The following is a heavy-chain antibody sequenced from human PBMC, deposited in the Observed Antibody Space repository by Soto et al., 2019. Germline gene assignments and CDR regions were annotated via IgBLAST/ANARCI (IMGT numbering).Heavy chain of an antibody. J-gene: IGHJ4*02. CDR3: ARERSTTYSSGWYFAY. CDR2: ISYDGSNK. Sequence: WGSLRLSCAASGFTFSSYAMHWVRQAPGRGLEWVAVISYDGSNKYCADSVKGRFTISRDNSKNTLYLQMNSLRAEYTAVYYCARERSTTYSSGWYFAYWGQGTLVTVSS. CDR1: GFTFSSYA. V-gene: IGHV3-30-3*01. D-gene: IGHD6-19*01.